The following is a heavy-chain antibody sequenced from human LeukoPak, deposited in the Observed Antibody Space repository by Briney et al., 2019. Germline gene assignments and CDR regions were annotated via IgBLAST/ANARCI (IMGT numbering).Heavy chain of an antibody. Sequence: GGSLRLSCAASGFTFSSYSMNWVRQAPGKGLEWVSSISSSSSYMYYADSVKGRFTISRDNAKNSLYLQMNSLRAEDTAVYYCARTYYDFWSGPHYSDYWGQGTLVTVSS. V-gene: IGHV3-21*01. CDR1: GFTFSSYS. D-gene: IGHD3-3*01. CDR2: ISSSSSYM. CDR3: ARTYYDFWSGPHYSDY. J-gene: IGHJ4*02.